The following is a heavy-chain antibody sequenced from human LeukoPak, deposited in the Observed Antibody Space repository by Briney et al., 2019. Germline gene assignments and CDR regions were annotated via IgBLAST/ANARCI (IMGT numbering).Heavy chain of an antibody. J-gene: IGHJ3*02. CDR3: AGSTSRRHAFDI. Sequence: ASVKVSCKVSGGTFSNYPISWVRQAPGQGLEWMGGIIPIFGTANYAQKFQGRVTITADESTSTAYMELSSLRSEDTAVYYCAGSTSRRHAFDIWGQGTMVTVSS. D-gene: IGHD2-2*01. V-gene: IGHV1-69*13. CDR2: IIPIFGTA. CDR1: GGTFSNYP.